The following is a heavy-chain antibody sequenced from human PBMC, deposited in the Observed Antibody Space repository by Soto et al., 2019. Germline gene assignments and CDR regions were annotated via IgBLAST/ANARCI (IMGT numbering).Heavy chain of an antibody. D-gene: IGHD2-2*01. CDR2: ITGGGGAT. CDR1: GFTFSGSA. Sequence: GGSLRLSCAASGFTFSGSAMSWVRRAPGEGLEWVSAITGGGGATYYADSVKGRFTISRDNSKNTLYMQMNSLRAEDTAVYYCVKGSGSASPYYFDSWGQGTLVTVSS. CDR3: VKGSGSASPYYFDS. V-gene: IGHV3-23*01. J-gene: IGHJ4*02.